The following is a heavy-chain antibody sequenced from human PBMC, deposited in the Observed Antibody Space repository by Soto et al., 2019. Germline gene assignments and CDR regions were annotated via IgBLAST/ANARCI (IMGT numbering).Heavy chain of an antibody. CDR2: IYNTWIT. D-gene: IGHD2-21*02. CDR1: GGSISSGDYY. J-gene: IGHJ5*02. Sequence: QVQLQESGPGLVKPSQTLSLTCTVSGGSISSGDYYWMWIRNPPGKGLEGIVYIYNTWITFYNPSLKSRVTLAVDTSNNEPSLKLTSVTAADTAVYYCATYVVPTSIGMRYFDPWGQGTLVTVSS. V-gene: IGHV4-30-4*01. CDR3: ATYVVPTSIGMRYFDP.